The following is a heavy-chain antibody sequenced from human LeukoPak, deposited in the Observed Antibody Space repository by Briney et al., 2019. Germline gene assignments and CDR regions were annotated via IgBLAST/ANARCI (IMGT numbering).Heavy chain of an antibody. CDR1: GFSFSTYA. J-gene: IGHJ4*02. Sequence: PGGSLRLSCAASGFSFSTYAMNWARQAPGKGLEWVSAISNSGDTTYYADSVKGRFTISRDNSRKTLYLQMNSLRVEDTAVYYCAKARGGSCFDCWGQGTLVTVSS. CDR3: AKARGGSCFDC. CDR2: ISNSGDTT. D-gene: IGHD2-15*01. V-gene: IGHV3-23*01.